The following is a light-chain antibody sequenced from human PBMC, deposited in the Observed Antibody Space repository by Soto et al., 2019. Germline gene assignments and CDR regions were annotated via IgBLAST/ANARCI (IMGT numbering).Light chain of an antibody. V-gene: IGKV3-11*01. Sequence: EIVLTQSPASLSLSPGERATLSCRASQSVSSYLAWYQQKPGQAPRLLIFDASNRATGIPARFSGRGSGTDFTLTISSLESEDSAVYYCQHRSIWPVSFGQGTRLEIK. J-gene: IGKJ5*01. CDR3: QHRSIWPVS. CDR1: QSVSSY. CDR2: DAS.